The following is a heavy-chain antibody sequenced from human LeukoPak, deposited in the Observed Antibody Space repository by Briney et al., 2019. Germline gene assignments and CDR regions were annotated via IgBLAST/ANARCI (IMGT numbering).Heavy chain of an antibody. CDR1: GDSMSYYY. Sequence: PSETLSLTCTVSGDSMSYYYWSWIRQTPGKGLEWLGYMYYTGRTKYNPSLKSRVTFSLDMSKNQFSLKLDSVTAADTAMYYCTRITIHGNSDYWGQGTLVTVS. D-gene: IGHD5-24*01. CDR2: MYYTGRT. CDR3: TRITIHGNSDY. V-gene: IGHV4-59*01. J-gene: IGHJ4*02.